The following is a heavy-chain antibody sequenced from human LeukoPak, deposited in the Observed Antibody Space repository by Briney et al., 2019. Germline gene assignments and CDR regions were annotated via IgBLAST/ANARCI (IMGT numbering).Heavy chain of an antibody. J-gene: IGHJ4*02. V-gene: IGHV1-24*01. Sequence: ASVKVSCKVSGYALTELSMHWVRQTPGTGLEWMEGLDPEDGKTTYAQRFQGRVTMTEDTATDTAYMELSNLRSDDTAVYFCTSLLLILLWTKDFWGQGTLVTVSS. CDR1: GYALTELS. D-gene: IGHD2-15*01. CDR2: LDPEDGKT. CDR3: TSLLLILLWTKDF.